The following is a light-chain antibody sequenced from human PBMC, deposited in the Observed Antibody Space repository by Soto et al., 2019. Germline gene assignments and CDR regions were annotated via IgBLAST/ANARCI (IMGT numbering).Light chain of an antibody. CDR1: QSISNF. CDR3: QQSYRAPYT. J-gene: IGKJ2*01. Sequence: IQLTQSPSSLSTSVGDSVTITCRASQSISNFLNWYQHKPGKAPDLLIYAASTLFSGVPSRFRGSGSGTDFTLTITSLQLEDFATYYCQQSYRAPYTFGQGTKVDIK. V-gene: IGKV1-39*01. CDR2: AAS.